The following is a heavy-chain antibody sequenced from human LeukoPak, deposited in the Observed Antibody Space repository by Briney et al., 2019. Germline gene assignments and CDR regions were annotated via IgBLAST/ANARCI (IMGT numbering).Heavy chain of an antibody. CDR1: GYTFTGYY. Sequence: ASVKVSCKASGYTFTGYYMHWVRQAPGQGLEWMGWINPNSGGTNYAQKFQGRVTMTRDTSISTAYMELSRLRSDDTAVYYCARDLTGTTGWFDPWGQGTLVTVS. CDR3: ARDLTGTTGWFDP. CDR2: INPNSGGT. J-gene: IGHJ5*02. V-gene: IGHV1-2*02. D-gene: IGHD1-7*01.